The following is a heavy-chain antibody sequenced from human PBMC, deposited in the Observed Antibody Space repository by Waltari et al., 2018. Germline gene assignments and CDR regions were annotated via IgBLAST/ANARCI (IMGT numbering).Heavy chain of an antibody. J-gene: IGHJ4*02. Sequence: QVQLQESGPGLVKPSQTLSLTCPVSGGSISSGNYYWRWIRQPAGRGLGWIGRIYASGGTDYNPSLKSRVTISIDTSKNLFSLKLSSVTATDTAVYYCARVDNLQGGIDFWGQGTLVTVSS. CDR1: GGSISSGNYY. D-gene: IGHD3-16*01. V-gene: IGHV4-61*02. CDR3: ARVDNLQGGIDF. CDR2: IYASGGT.